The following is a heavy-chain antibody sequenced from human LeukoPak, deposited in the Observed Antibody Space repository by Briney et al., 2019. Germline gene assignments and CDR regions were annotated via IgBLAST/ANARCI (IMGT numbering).Heavy chain of an antibody. V-gene: IGHV3-74*01. J-gene: IGHJ4*02. CDR1: GFTFSRYY. CDR3: TRVFVGDEYSSSGY. Sequence: GGSLRLSCAASGFTFSRYYMHWVRQAPGKGLVWVSRINSDESSTTYADSVEGRFTISRDNAKNTLYLQMNSLKVEDTAVYYCTRVFVGDEYSSSGYWGQGTLVTVSS. CDR2: INSDESST. D-gene: IGHD6-13*01.